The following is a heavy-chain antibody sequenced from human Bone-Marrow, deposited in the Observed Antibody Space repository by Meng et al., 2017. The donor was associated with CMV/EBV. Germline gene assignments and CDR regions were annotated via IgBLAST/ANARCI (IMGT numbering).Heavy chain of an antibody. Sequence: SVKVSCKASGGTFSSYAISWVRQAPGQGLEWMGGIIPIFGTANYAQKFQGRVTMTRDTSTSTVYMELSSLRSEDTAVYYCARDGAVGATGNYYYYGMDVWAQGTTATFPS. CDR2: IIPIFGTA. J-gene: IGHJ6*02. D-gene: IGHD1-26*01. CDR1: GGTFSSYA. CDR3: ARDGAVGATGNYYYYGMDV. V-gene: IGHV1-69*05.